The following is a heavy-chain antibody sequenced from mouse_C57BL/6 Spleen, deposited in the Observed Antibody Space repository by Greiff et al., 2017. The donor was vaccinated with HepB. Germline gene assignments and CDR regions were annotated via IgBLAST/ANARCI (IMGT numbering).Heavy chain of an antibody. CDR2: IYPRSGNT. CDR1: GYTFTSYG. Sequence: VQLQQSGAELARPGASVKLSCKASGYTFTSYGISWVKQSTGQGLEWIGEIYPRSGNTYYNEKFKGKATLTADKSSSTAYMELRSLTSEDSAVYFCARWSNYGDYYAMDYWGQGTSVTVSS. D-gene: IGHD2-5*01. CDR3: ARWSNYGDYYAMDY. V-gene: IGHV1-81*01. J-gene: IGHJ4*01.